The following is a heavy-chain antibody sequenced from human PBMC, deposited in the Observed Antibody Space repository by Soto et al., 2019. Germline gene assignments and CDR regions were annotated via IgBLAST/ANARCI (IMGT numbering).Heavy chain of an antibody. Sequence: QVQLQESGPGLVKPSQTLSLTCTVSGGSISSAYYYWSWIRQPPGKGLEWIGHIYDSGSTYSTPTVLXKXPXTXXRSKTQFALRVSSVTAADTAVYYWARGRSGDKVGYWGQGTLVTVCS. J-gene: IGHJ4*02. V-gene: IGHV4-30-4*01. CDR2: IYDSGST. D-gene: IGHD7-27*01. CDR1: GGSISSAYYY. CDR3: ARGRSGDKVGY.